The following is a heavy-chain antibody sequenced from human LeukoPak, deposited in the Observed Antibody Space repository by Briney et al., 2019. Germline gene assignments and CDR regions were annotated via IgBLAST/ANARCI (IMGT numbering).Heavy chain of an antibody. Sequence: SETLSLTCTVSGGSISSSSYYWGWIRQPPGKGLEWIGSIYYSGSTYYNPSLKSRVTISVDTSKNQFSLKLSSVTAADTAVYYCARASMTPVVKDAFDIWGQGTMDTVSS. D-gene: IGHD4-23*01. J-gene: IGHJ3*02. CDR3: ARASMTPVVKDAFDI. CDR2: IYYSGST. V-gene: IGHV4-39*01. CDR1: GGSISSSSYY.